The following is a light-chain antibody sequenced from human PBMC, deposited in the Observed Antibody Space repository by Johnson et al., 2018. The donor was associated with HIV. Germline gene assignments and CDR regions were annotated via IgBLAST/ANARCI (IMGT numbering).Light chain of an antibody. CDR3: GTWDSSLRSVF. V-gene: IGLV1-51*02. CDR2: ENN. Sequence: QPVLTQPPSVSAAPGQKVTIPCSGSSSNIGKNSVSWYQQLPGTAPKLLIYENNKRPSGIPDRFSGSKSGTSATLGITGSTTGDEADYYCGTWDSSLRSVFFGTGTKVTVL. CDR1: SSNIGKNS. J-gene: IGLJ1*01.